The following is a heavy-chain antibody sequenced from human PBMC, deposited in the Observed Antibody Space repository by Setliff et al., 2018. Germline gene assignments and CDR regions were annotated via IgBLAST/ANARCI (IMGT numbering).Heavy chain of an antibody. CDR3: AKTAHYYESSGYYYDPYFYYMDV. D-gene: IGHD3-22*01. V-gene: IGHV3-23*01. CDR1: EFTFGSYA. J-gene: IGHJ6*03. Sequence: GGSLRLSCAASEFTFGSYALRWVRQAPGKGLKWVSDISGGSYTYYGDSVKGRFTISRDNSKNTLYLQMNSLRAEDTAVYYCAKTAHYYESSGYYYDPYFYYMDVWGKGTTVTVSS. CDR2: ISGGSYT.